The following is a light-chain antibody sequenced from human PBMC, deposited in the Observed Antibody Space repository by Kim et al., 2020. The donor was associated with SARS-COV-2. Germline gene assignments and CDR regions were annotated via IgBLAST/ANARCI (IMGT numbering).Light chain of an antibody. V-gene: IGKV5-2*01. J-gene: IGKJ2*01. CDR3: LQHDTFPYT. CDR1: QDIDDD. Sequence: SATAGDKVHISCKASQDIDDDMNWYQRKPGEPALFIIQEVSTLVPGIPPRFSGSGNGTDFTLTINNIESEDAAYYFCLQHDTFPYTFGQGTKLEIK. CDR2: EVS.